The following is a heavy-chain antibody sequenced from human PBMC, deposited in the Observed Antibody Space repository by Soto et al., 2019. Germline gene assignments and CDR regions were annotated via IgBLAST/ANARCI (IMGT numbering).Heavy chain of an antibody. Sequence: SETLSLTCTVSGGSISSYYWSWIRQPPGKGLEWIGYIYYSGSTNYNPSLKSRVTISVDTSKNQFSLKLSSVTAADTAVYYCASTSGYYYYYGMDVWGQGTTVTVSS. CDR2: IYYSGST. V-gene: IGHV4-59*01. CDR1: GGSISSYY. J-gene: IGHJ6*02. CDR3: ASTSGYYYYYGMDV. D-gene: IGHD2-2*01.